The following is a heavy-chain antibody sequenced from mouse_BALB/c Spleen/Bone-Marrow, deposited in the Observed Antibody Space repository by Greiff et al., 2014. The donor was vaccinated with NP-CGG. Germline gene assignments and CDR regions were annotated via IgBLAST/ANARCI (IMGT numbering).Heavy chain of an antibody. D-gene: IGHD1-1*01. J-gene: IGHJ3*01. Sequence: QVQLKQSGPNLVQPSQSLSITCTVSGFSLNNYGIYWVRQSPGKGLEWLGVIWRGGTTDYNAAFMSRLSNTKDNSKSQVFFKMNSLQADDTAIYYCAKGHYGSSPFAYWGQGTLVTVSA. CDR3: AKGHYGSSPFAY. V-gene: IGHV2-5-1*01. CDR2: IWRGGTT. CDR1: GFSLNNYG.